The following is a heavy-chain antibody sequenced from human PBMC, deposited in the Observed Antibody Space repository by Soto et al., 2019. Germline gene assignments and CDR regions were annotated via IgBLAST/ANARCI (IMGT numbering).Heavy chain of an antibody. D-gene: IGHD5-12*01. J-gene: IGHJ4*02. CDR1: GFSLSSSGVG. Sequence: QITLKESRPTLVKPTQTLTLTCTISGFSLSSSGVGVGWIRQPPGKALEWLTLIYWDDDKRYSPSLKSRLNMTKDTSKNQVVLTMTNMDPVDTATYYCVHRLSSRTTSGYDLWGQGTLVTVSS. V-gene: IGHV2-5*02. CDR3: VHRLSSRTTSGYDL. CDR2: IYWDDDK.